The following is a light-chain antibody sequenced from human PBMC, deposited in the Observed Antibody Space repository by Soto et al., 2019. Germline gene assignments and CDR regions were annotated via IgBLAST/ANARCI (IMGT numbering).Light chain of an antibody. V-gene: IGKV1-5*01. CDR2: DAS. CDR1: QSISSW. Sequence: GDRVTITCRASQSISSWLAWYQQKPGKAPKLLIYDASSLESGVPSRFSGSGSGTEFTLTISSLQPDDFATYYCQQYNSYWTFGQGTRWIS. J-gene: IGKJ1*01. CDR3: QQYNSYWT.